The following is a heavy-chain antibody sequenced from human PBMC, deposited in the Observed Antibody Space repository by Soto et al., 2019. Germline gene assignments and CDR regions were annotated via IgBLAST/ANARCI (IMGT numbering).Heavy chain of an antibody. J-gene: IGHJ3*01. V-gene: IGHV3-23*01. CDR3: AKATATGGGAFDF. Sequence: PGGSLRLSCAASGFICSSYDMSWVRQAPGKGLDWASTILAGGCTYYADSVKGRFTISRDRSTNTVFLQMNSLTAGDTAVYYCAKATATGGGAFDFCGQGTMVTVSS. CDR1: GFICSSYD. D-gene: IGHD2-8*02. CDR2: ILAGGCT.